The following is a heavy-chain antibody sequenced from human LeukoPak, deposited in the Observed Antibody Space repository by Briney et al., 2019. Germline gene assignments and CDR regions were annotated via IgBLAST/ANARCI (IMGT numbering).Heavy chain of an antibody. J-gene: IGHJ4*02. V-gene: IGHV4-39*07. CDR3: ARDALWFGEIIDY. D-gene: IGHD3-10*01. Sequence: SETLSLTCTVSGGSISSSSYYWGWIRQPPGKGLEWIGSIYYSGSTYYNPSLKSRVTISVDTSKNQFSLKLSSVTAADTAVYYCARDALWFGEIIDYWGQGTLVTVSS. CDR1: GGSISSSSYY. CDR2: IYYSGST.